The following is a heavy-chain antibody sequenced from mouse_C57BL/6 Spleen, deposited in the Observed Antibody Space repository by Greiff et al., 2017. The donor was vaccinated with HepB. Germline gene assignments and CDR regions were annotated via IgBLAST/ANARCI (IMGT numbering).Heavy chain of an antibody. CDR1: GYTFTSYG. D-gene: IGHD3-2*02. CDR3: ARRGAAQATPAMDY. CDR2: IYPRSGNT. Sequence: QVQLQQSGAELARPGASVKLSCKASGYTFTSYGISWVKQRTGQGLEWIGEIYPRSGNTYYNEKFKGKATLTADKSSSTAYMELRSLTSEDSAVYFCARRGAAQATPAMDYWGQGTSVTVSS. J-gene: IGHJ4*01. V-gene: IGHV1-81*01.